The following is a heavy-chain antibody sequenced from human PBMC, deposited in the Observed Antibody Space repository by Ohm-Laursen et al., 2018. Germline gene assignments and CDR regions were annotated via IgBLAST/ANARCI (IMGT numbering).Heavy chain of an antibody. CDR2: IYYSGST. CDR3: ARGNGPFTY. V-gene: IGHV4-59*01. CDR1: GGSISSYY. J-gene: IGHJ4*02. Sequence: PSETLSLTCTVSGGSISSYYWSWIRQPPGKGLEWIGYIYYSGSTNYNPSLKSRVTISGDTSKNQFSLKLSAVTATDTAIYYCARGNGPFTYWGQGVLVPVSS. D-gene: IGHD2-21*01.